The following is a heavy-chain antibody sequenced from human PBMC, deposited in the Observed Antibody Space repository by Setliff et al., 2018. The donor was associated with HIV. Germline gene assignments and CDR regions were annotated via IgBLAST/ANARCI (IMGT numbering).Heavy chain of an antibody. Sequence: PGGSLRLSCAASGFTFNNYAMHWVRQAPGKGPECVAVISDDGSTKYYGDSVKGRFTISRDNSKDTLYLDLNSLRSEDTAVYYCVRDDSNGPNSLDPWGQGTLVTVSS. D-gene: IGHD2-8*01. J-gene: IGHJ5*02. CDR2: ISDDGSTK. CDR1: GFTFNNYA. CDR3: VRDDSNGPNSLDP. V-gene: IGHV3-30*04.